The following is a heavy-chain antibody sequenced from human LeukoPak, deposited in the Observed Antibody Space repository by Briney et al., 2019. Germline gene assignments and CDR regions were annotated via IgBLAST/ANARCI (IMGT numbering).Heavy chain of an antibody. D-gene: IGHD3-22*01. Sequence: ASVKVSCKASGYTFTGYYMHWVRQAPGQGLEWMGWINPNSGGTNYAQKFQGWVTMTRDTSISTAYMELSRLRSDDTAVYYCARATYYYDSSGYSEFGYWGQGTLVTVSS. CDR2: INPNSGGT. CDR1: GYTFTGYY. V-gene: IGHV1-2*04. J-gene: IGHJ4*02. CDR3: ARATYYYDSSGYSEFGY.